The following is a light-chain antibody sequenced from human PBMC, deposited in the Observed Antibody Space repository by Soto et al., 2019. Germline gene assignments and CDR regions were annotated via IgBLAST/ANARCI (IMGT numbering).Light chain of an antibody. CDR3: HQEGRAPPLT. CDR1: LSVWHHY. V-gene: IGKV3-20*01. CDR2: GAS. J-gene: IGKJ4*01. Sequence: EIVLTQSPGTLSLSPGERATLSCRASLSVWHHYLAWYQQKPGQAPRLVIYGASWRATGIPDRFSGSGSGTDFTLTISRREPEDVAVYIWHQEGRAPPLTLGGGTKVEIK.